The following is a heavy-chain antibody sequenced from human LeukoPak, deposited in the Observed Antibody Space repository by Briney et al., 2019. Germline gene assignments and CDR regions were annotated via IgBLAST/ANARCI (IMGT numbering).Heavy chain of an antibody. D-gene: IGHD5-12*01. J-gene: IGHJ3*02. CDR3: ARPIMGLNSAYDI. CDR1: GFTLSSYA. V-gene: IGHV3-23*01. Sequence: PGGSLRLSCAASGFTLSSYAMSWVRRAPRKGLEWVSGITVSGTNTYDADSVKGRFTISRDNSKSAVYLQMNSLRAEDTAVYYCARPIMGLNSAYDIWGQGTMVTASS. CDR2: ITVSGTNT.